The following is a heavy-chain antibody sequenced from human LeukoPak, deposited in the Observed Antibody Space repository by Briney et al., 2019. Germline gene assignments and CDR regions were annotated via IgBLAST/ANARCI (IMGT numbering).Heavy chain of an antibody. D-gene: IGHD6-13*01. CDR2: ISSSGSTI. CDR3: ARDEIAAAGTR. Sequence: AGSLRLSGSASGFTFSDYYMSWIRQAPGKGLEWVSYISSSGSTIYYADSVKGRFTISRDNAKNSLYLQMNSLRAEDTAVYYCARDEIAAAGTRWGQGTLVTVSS. J-gene: IGHJ4*02. V-gene: IGHV3-11*01. CDR1: GFTFSDYY.